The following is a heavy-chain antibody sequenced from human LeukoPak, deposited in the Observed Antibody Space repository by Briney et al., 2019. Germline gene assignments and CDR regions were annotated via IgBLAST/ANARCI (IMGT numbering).Heavy chain of an antibody. V-gene: IGHV3-7*01. CDR2: IKQDGSEK. CDR1: GFTFSSYW. Sequence: GGSLRLSCAASGFTFSSYWMSWVRQAPGKGLEWVANIKQDGSEKHYVDSVKGRFTISRDNAKNSLYLQMNSLRAEDTAVYYCAAQSGYYDFWSGYSPRPFDYWGQGTLVTVSS. CDR3: AAQSGYYDFWSGYSPRPFDY. J-gene: IGHJ4*02. D-gene: IGHD3-3*01.